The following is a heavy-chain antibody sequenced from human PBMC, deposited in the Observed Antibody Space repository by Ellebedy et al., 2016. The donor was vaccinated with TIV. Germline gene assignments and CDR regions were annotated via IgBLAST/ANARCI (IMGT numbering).Heavy chain of an antibody. Sequence: GESLKISCAASGFTFSSYSMNWVRQAPGKGLEWLSSISSSSRYMFYTDSVKGRFTISRDNAKNSLYLQTNNLRVEDTAVYYCARTAGEHDRQYFHMDVWGKGATVTVSS. CDR1: GFTFSSYS. CDR2: ISSSSRYM. CDR3: ARTAGEHDRQYFHMDV. J-gene: IGHJ6*03. D-gene: IGHD2-21*02. V-gene: IGHV3-21*01.